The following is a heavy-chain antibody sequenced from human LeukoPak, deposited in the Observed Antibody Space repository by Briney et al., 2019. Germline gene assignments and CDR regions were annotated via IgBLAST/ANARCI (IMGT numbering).Heavy chain of an antibody. J-gene: IGHJ4*02. CDR1: GFTFSSYA. V-gene: IGHV3-23*01. CDR2: ISGSGDNT. Sequence: GGSLRLSCAASGFTFSSYAMSWVRQAPGKGLEWVSGISGSGDNTYYADSVKGRFSISRDNSKNTLYVQVNSLGTEDTAAYYCAKGSYYDSSGSFYFDYWGQGTLVTVSS. D-gene: IGHD3-22*01. CDR3: AKGSYYDSSGSFYFDY.